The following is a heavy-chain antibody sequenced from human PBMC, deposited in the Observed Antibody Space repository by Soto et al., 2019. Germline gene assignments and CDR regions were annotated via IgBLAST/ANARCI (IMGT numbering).Heavy chain of an antibody. CDR1: SGSLTDHY. CDR2: INHSGIT. D-gene: IGHD5-18*01. V-gene: IGHV4-34*01. Sequence: SETLSLTCGVFSGSLTDHYWTWIRQTPGKGLEWIGEINHSGITDYNPSLKSRVTLSLDTSKNQFSLEVTALTAADTAVYYCARGKPSGYRFGPRNFFYYGMDVWGPGTTVTVSS. J-gene: IGHJ6*02. CDR3: ARGKPSGYRFGPRNFFYYGMDV.